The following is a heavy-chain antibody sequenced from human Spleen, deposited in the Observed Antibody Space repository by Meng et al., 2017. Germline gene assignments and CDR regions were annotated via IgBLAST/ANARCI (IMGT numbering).Heavy chain of an antibody. V-gene: IGHV1-2*06. CDR1: GYNFPDYW. CDR3: ARKAGNCISTTCYSLDY. CDR2: IDPKSGDT. D-gene: IGHD2-2*01. Sequence: VQLVQSGAEVKKPGSSVKASCKPSGYNFPDYWLHWVRRAPGQGLEWMGRIDPKSGDTHYAQRFQGRVTMTGDTSISTAYMELTRLTSEDTAVYFCARKAGNCISTTCYSLDYWGQGTLVTVSS. J-gene: IGHJ4*02.